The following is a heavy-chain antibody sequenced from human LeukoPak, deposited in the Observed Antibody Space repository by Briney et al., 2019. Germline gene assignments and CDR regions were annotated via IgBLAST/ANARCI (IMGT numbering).Heavy chain of an antibody. CDR2: ISAYNGNT. CDR3: ARGSRIWQAARRPRSYYYYMDV. V-gene: IGHV1-18*01. Sequence: ASVKVSCKASGYTFTSYGISWVRQAPGQGLEWMGWISAYNGNTNYAQKLQGRVTMTRNTSISTAYMELSSLRSEDTAVYYCARGSRIWQAARRPRSYYYYMDVWGKGTTVTVSS. CDR1: GYTFTSYG. D-gene: IGHD6-6*01. J-gene: IGHJ6*03.